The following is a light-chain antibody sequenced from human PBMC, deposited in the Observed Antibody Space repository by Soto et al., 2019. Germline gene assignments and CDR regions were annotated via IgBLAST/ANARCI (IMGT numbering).Light chain of an antibody. J-gene: IGKJ2*01. CDR2: KAS. V-gene: IGKV1-5*03. Sequence: DIQMTQSPYTLSASVGDRVTITCRASQSISSWLAWYQQKPGKAPKLLIYKASTLDSGVPSRFSGSESGTEFTLTISSLQPDDFATYYGQQYDSYPYTFGQGTKLEIK. CDR3: QQYDSYPYT. CDR1: QSISSW.